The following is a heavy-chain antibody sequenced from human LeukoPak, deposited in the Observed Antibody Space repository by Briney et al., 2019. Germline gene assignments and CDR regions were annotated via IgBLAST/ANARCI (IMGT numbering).Heavy chain of an antibody. V-gene: IGHV3-33*01. D-gene: IGHD2-15*01. Sequence: GRSLRLSCAASGFTFSSYGMHWVRQAPGKGLEWVAAIWYDGSNKYYADSVKGRFTISRDNSKNTLYLQMNSLRAEDTAVYYCARDRGGSYSAIDYWGQGTLVTVSS. CDR3: ARDRGGSYSAIDY. CDR1: GFTFSSYG. J-gene: IGHJ4*02. CDR2: IWYDGSNK.